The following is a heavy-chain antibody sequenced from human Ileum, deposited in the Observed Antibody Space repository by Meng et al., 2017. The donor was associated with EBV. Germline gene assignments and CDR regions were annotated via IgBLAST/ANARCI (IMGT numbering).Heavy chain of an antibody. Sequence: QLQLEERGSGLVTPSQTLSLTCAVSGGSISSGGHSWSWIRQPPGKGLEWIGDIQHSGSTYYNPSLKSRVTISVDRSRNQFSLKLSSVTAADTAVYYCARAHPVVYFFDYWGQGTLVTVSS. CDR2: IQHSGST. J-gene: IGHJ4*02. D-gene: IGHD4-23*01. V-gene: IGHV4-30-2*01. CDR3: ARAHPVVYFFDY. CDR1: GGSISSGGHS.